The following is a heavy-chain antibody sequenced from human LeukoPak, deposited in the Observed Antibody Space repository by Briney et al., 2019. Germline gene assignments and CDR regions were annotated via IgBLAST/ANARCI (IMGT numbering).Heavy chain of an antibody. J-gene: IGHJ6*03. D-gene: IGHD3-3*01. CDR2: IYYRGST. CDR1: GGSISSYY. CDR3: ARGYDFPEAYYYYMDV. V-gene: IGHV4-59*01. Sequence: PSETLSLTCTVSGGSISSYYWSWIRQPPGKGLEWIGYIYYRGSTNYNPSLKSRVTISVDTSKNQFSLKLSSVTAADTAVYYCARGYDFPEAYYYYMDVWGKGTTVTVSS.